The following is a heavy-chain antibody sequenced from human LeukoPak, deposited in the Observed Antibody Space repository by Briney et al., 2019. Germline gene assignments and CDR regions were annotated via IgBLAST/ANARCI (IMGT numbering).Heavy chain of an antibody. CDR2: IYYSGST. CDR1: AVSISSDNYY. V-gene: IGHV4-31*03. CDR3: ARENYYDSSGIFDY. D-gene: IGHD3-22*01. Sequence: PSETLSLTCTVSAVSISSDNYYWSWIRQHPGKGLEWIGYIYYSGSTYYNPSLKSRVTISVDSSKNQFSLYLTSVTAADTAVYYCARENYYDSSGIFDYWGQGTLVTVSS. J-gene: IGHJ4*02.